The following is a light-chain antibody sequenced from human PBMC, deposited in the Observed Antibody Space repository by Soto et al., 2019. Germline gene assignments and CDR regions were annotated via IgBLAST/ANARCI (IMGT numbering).Light chain of an antibody. CDR2: GAS. Sequence: EIVLTQSPGTLSLSPGERATLSCRASQSVSSSYLAWYQQKPGQAPRLLIYGASTRASGVPGRFSGSGSGTEFTLTISSLQSEDSAVYYCPQYSEWPRTFGQGTKVEIK. CDR1: QSVSSSY. V-gene: IGKV3-15*01. J-gene: IGKJ1*01. CDR3: PQYSEWPRT.